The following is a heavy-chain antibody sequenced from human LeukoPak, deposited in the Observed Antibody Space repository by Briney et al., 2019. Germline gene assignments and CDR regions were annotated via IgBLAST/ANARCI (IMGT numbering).Heavy chain of an antibody. CDR3: ARDANYYDSRGENYFNC. D-gene: IGHD3-22*01. J-gene: IGHJ4*02. Sequence: GGSLRLSCAASGFTFDDYAMHWVRQAPGKGLEWVANIKQDGSEKYYVDSVKGRFTISRDNAKNSLNLQLNSLRAEDTAVYYCARDANYYDSRGENYFNCWGQGTLVTVSS. CDR1: GFTFDDYA. V-gene: IGHV3-7*01. CDR2: IKQDGSEK.